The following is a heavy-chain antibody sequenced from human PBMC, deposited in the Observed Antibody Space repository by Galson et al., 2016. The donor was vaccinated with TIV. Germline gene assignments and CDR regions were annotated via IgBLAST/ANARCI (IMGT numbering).Heavy chain of an antibody. Sequence: SLRLSCAASGFTFSDYGMHWVRQAPGKGLEWVAVISYDGSDQYYAGSVKGRSTISRDNSKNTLYLQMNSLRCDDTAMYYCAKDPRLYGDYFLHYFDYWGQGTLVTVSS. CDR3: AKDPRLYGDYFLHYFDY. CDR1: GFTFSDYG. V-gene: IGHV3-30*18. CDR2: ISYDGSDQ. J-gene: IGHJ4*02. D-gene: IGHD4-17*01.